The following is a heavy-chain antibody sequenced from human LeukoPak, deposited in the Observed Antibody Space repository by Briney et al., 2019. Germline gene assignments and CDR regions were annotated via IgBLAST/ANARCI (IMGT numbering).Heavy chain of an antibody. CDR2: IYTSGST. Sequence: PSETLSLTCTVSGGSISSYYWSWIRQPAGKGLEWIGRIYTSGSTNYNPSLKSRVTMSVGTSKNQFSLKLSSETAADTAVYYCAREMKGNYDVLTGYYHSYHYGLDVWGQGTTVIVSS. CDR3: AREMKGNYDVLTGYYHSYHYGLDV. D-gene: IGHD3-9*01. CDR1: GGSISSYY. J-gene: IGHJ6*02. V-gene: IGHV4-4*07.